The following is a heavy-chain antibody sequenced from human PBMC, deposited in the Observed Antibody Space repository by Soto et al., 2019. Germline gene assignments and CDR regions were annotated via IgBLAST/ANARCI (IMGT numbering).Heavy chain of an antibody. V-gene: IGHV4-31*03. D-gene: IGHD3-10*01. CDR3: ARAREFPYYYGMDV. J-gene: IGHJ6*02. CDR1: GGSISSGGYY. CDR2: IYYSGST. Sequence: TLSLTCTVSGGSISSGGYYWSWIRQHPGKGLEWIGYIYYSGSTYYNPSLKSRVTISVDTSKNQFSLKLSSATAADTAVYYCARAREFPYYYGMDVWGQGNTVTVSS.